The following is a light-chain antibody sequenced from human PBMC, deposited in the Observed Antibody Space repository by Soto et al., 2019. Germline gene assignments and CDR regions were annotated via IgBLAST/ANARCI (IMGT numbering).Light chain of an antibody. CDR1: SSNIGSHS. J-gene: IGLJ2*01. V-gene: IGLV1-44*01. CDR3: AARDDSLNAAI. Sequence: QSVLTQPPSASGTPGQRVTISCSGSSSNIGSHSVDWYQQLPGTAPKLLIYRNNQRPSGVPDRFSGSKSGTSASLAISGLQSEDEADYYCAARDDSLNAAIFGGGTKLTVL. CDR2: RNN.